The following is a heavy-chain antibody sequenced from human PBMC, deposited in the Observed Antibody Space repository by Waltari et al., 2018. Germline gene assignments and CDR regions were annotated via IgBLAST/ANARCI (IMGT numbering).Heavy chain of an antibody. J-gene: IGHJ2*01. CDR1: GGSFTSGYS. Sequence: QVQLQQWGAGLLKPSETLSLTCAVYGGSFTSGYSWSWIRQPPGKGLGWMGEITDSGSTNYIPSLKSRVTMSVDTSKNQFSLELNSVTAADTAVYYCARVSLRRGFGPYWYFDLWGRGTLVTVSS. CDR3: ARVSLRRGFGPYWYFDL. CDR2: ITDSGST. D-gene: IGHD3-10*01. V-gene: IGHV4-34*01.